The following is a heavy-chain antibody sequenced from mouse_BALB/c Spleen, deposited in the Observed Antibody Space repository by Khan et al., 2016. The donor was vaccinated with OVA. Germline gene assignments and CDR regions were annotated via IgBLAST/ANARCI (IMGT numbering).Heavy chain of an antibody. V-gene: IGHV5-4*02. Sequence: EVHVVESGGGLVKPGGSLKLSCAASGFTLSDYYMYWVRQTPEKRLEWVATISDGGSYTYYPDSVKGRFTISRDNAKNNLYLQMSSLKSEDTAMYYCARGENWSFDYWGQGTTLTVAS. D-gene: IGHD4-1*01. J-gene: IGHJ2*01. CDR1: GFTLSDYY. CDR3: ARGENWSFDY. CDR2: ISDGGSYT.